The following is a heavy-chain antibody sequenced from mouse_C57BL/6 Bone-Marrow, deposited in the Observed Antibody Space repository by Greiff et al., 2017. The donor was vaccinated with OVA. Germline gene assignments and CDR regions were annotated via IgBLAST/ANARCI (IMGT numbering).Heavy chain of an antibody. CDR3: ARRAYYSNYDAMDY. Sequence: QVQLQQPGAELVKPGASVKLPCKASGYTFTSYWMQWVKQRPGQGLEWIGEIDPSDSYTNYNQKFRGKATLTVDQSSSTAYMQLNSLTSEDSAVYYCARRAYYSNYDAMDYWGQGTSVTVSS. CDR2: IDPSDSYT. D-gene: IGHD2-5*01. J-gene: IGHJ4*01. V-gene: IGHV1-50*01. CDR1: GYTFTSYW.